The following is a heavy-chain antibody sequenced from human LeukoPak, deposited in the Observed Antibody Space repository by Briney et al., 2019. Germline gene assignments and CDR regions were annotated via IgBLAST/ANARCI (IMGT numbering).Heavy chain of an antibody. Sequence: GESLKISCKGSGYSFTSYWIGWVRQMPGKGLEWMGIIYPGDSDTRYSPSFQGQVTISADKSISTAYLQWSSLKASDTAMYYRATASPTSYCGGDCYRDYWGQGTLITVSS. J-gene: IGHJ4*02. V-gene: IGHV5-51*01. CDR1: GYSFTSYW. CDR3: ATASPTSYCGGDCYRDY. CDR2: IYPGDSDT. D-gene: IGHD2-21*02.